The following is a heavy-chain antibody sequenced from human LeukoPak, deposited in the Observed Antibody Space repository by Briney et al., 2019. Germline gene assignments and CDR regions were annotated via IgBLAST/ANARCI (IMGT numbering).Heavy chain of an antibody. Sequence: GGSLRLSCAASGFTFSSYGMHWVRQAPGKGLEWVAVISYETSNKYYEDSVKGRFTISRDNSKNTLYLQMNSLRAEDTAVYYCAIFILGYCSGGSCYRDAFDAFDIWGQGTMVTVSS. CDR3: AIFILGYCSGGSCYRDAFDAFDI. CDR2: ISYETSNK. V-gene: IGHV3-30*03. J-gene: IGHJ3*02. D-gene: IGHD2-15*01. CDR1: GFTFSSYG.